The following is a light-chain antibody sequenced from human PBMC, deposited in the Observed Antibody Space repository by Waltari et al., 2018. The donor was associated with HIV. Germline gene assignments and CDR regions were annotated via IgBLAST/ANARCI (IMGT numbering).Light chain of an antibody. CDR2: DVS. V-gene: IGLV2-14*03. Sequence: QSALTQPASVSGSPRQSITISCTGTSSDVGGHNFVSWYQQHPDKAPQLIIYDVSNRPSGISNRFSGSKSGNTASLTISGLQAEDEADYYCSSYTSSSTYIFGTGTKVTVL. CDR3: SSYTSSSTYI. J-gene: IGLJ1*01. CDR1: SSDVGGHNF.